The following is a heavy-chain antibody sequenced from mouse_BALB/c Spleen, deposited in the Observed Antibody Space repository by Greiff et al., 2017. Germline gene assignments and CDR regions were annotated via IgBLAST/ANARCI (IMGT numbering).Heavy chain of an antibody. CDR3: ARGGWGYYGAMDY. CDR2: INPGSSTI. D-gene: IGHD1-1*01. CDR1: GFDFSRYW. J-gene: IGHJ4*01. V-gene: IGHV4-2*02. Sequence: EVMLVESGGGLVQPGGSLNLSCAASGFDFSRYWMSWARQAPGKGQEWIGEINPGSSTINYTPSLKDKFIISRDNAKNTLYLQMSKVRSEDTALYYCARGGWGYYGAMDYWGQGTSVTVSS.